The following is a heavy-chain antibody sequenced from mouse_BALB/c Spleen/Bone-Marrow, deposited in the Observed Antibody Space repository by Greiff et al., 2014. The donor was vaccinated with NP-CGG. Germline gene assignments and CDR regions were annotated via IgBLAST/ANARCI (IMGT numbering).Heavy chain of an antibody. CDR1: GYTFSSYW. V-gene: IGHV1-9*01. D-gene: IGHD1-1*01. CDR3: ARWDTTAMDY. Sequence: QVQLQQSGAELMKPGASVKISCKATGYTFSSYWLEWVKQRPGHGLEWIGEILPGRGSTNYNEKFKGKATFTSDTSSNTAYMQLSSLTSEDSAVYYCARWDTTAMDYWGQGTSVTVSS. J-gene: IGHJ4*01. CDR2: ILPGRGST.